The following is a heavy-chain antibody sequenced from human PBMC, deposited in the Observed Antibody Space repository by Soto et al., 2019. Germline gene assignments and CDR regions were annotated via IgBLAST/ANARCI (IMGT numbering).Heavy chain of an antibody. Sequence: GESLKISCKGSGYSFSNYWIGWVRQMPGKGLECMGIIYSGDSDTRYSPSFQGQVTISADKSISTAYLQWSSLKASDTAIYYCAWMYSSSGKYYVMDVWGQGTTVTVSS. D-gene: IGHD6-6*01. CDR1: GYSFSNYW. J-gene: IGHJ6*02. CDR2: IYSGDSDT. CDR3: AWMYSSSGKYYVMDV. V-gene: IGHV5-51*01.